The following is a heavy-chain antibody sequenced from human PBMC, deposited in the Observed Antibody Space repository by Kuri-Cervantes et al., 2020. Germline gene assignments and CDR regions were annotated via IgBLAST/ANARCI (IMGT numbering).Heavy chain of an antibody. J-gene: IGHJ3*02. CDR3: ARGGKWLDM. Sequence: ETLSLTCAASGFSFSSYWMGWVRQAPGKGLEWVANIKYDGSEKNYVDSVKGRFTISRDNTRNSVHLQMNSLRGEDTAVYYCARGGKWLDMWGRGTLVTVSS. D-gene: IGHD6-19*01. CDR2: IKYDGSEK. CDR1: GFSFSSYW. V-gene: IGHV3-7*01.